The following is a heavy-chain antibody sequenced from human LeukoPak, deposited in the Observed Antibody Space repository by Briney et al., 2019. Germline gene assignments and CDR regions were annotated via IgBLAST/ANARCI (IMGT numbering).Heavy chain of an antibody. J-gene: IGHJ4*02. V-gene: IGHV3-66*01. D-gene: IGHD6-13*01. Sequence: PGGSLRLSCAASGFTVSNSYMSWVRQAPGKGLEWVSVIYSGGSTYYADSVKGRFTISRDNSKNTLYLQMNSLRAEDTAVYYCASVSPGIAAAGTREHYFDYWGQGTLVTVSS. CDR3: ASVSPGIAAAGTREHYFDY. CDR2: IYSGGST. CDR1: GFTVSNSY.